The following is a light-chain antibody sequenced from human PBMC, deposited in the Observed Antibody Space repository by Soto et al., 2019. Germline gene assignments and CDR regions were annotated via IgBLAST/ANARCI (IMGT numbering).Light chain of an antibody. CDR1: QGIRNA. CDR2: AAS. CDR3: QHYRIAPLPFGPLT. V-gene: IGKV1-27*01. Sequence: DIQMTQSPSFLSASVGYRVTSSCRASQGIRNALVGYRQKPGKVPKLLINAASTLQSGVPSRFSGSGSGTDFRLTITSLQPEDVATYYCQHYRIAPLPFGPLTFGGGTKVAI. J-gene: IGKJ4*01.